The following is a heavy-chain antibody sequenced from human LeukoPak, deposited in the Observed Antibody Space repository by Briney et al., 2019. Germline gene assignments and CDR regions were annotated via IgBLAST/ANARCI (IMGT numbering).Heavy chain of an antibody. V-gene: IGHV1-8*01. CDR2: MNPNSGNT. CDR1: GYTFTSYD. Sequence: ASVKVSCKASGYTFTSYDINWVRQATGQGLEWMGWMNPNSGNTGYAQKFQGRVTITADKSTSTAYMELSSLRSEDTAVYYCARDRSDIVVVPAAPPHGYNWFDPWGQGTLVTVSS. CDR3: ARDRSDIVVVPAAPPHGYNWFDP. D-gene: IGHD2-2*01. J-gene: IGHJ5*02.